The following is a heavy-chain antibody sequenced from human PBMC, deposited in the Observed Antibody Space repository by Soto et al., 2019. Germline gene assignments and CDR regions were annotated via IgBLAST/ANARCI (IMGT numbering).Heavy chain of an antibody. V-gene: IGHV3-30-3*01. D-gene: IGHD6-25*01. Sequence: GGSLRLSCAASGFTFSSYAMHWVRQAPGKGLEWVAVISYDGSNKYYADSVKGRFTISRDNSKNTLYPQMNSLRAEDTAVYYCARVGPYSSGWQYYYYYYGMDVWGQGTTVTVSS. CDR3: ARVGPYSSGWQYYYYYYGMDV. CDR2: ISYDGSNK. J-gene: IGHJ6*02. CDR1: GFTFSSYA.